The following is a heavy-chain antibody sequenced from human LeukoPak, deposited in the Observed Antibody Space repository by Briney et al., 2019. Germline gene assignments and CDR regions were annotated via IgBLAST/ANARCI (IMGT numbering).Heavy chain of an antibody. D-gene: IGHD6-13*01. CDR2: VDPEDGET. Sequence: ASVKVSCKVSGYTLTELSMHWVQQAPGKGLEWMGLVDPEDGETIYAEKFQGRVTITADTSTDTAYMELSSLRSEDTAVYYCATGAYSSSSFDYWGQGTLVTVSS. CDR1: GYTLTELS. V-gene: IGHV1-24*01. J-gene: IGHJ4*02. CDR3: ATGAYSSSSFDY.